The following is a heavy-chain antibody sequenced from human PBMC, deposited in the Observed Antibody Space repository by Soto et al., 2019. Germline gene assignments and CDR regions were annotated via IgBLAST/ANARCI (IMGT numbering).Heavy chain of an antibody. Sequence: PSETLSLTCAVYGGSFSGYYWSWIRQPPGKGLEWIGEINHSGSTNYNPSLKSRVTISVDTSKNQFSLKLSSVTAADTAVYYCASRTTVISDNWFDPCGQGSLDTVSS. V-gene: IGHV4-34*01. D-gene: IGHD4-17*01. CDR1: GGSFSGYY. CDR3: ASRTTVISDNWFDP. J-gene: IGHJ5*02. CDR2: INHSGST.